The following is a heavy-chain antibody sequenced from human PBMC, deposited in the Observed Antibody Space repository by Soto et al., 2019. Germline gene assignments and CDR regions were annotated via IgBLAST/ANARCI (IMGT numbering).Heavy chain of an antibody. D-gene: IGHD2-8*01. CDR1: GGSIINSGYY. CDR2: IYYSGSP. CDR3: ARDMYARGPNTFDI. Sequence: QVQLQEAGPGLVKPSQTLSLTCTVSGGSIINSGYYWNWIRQHPGKGLEWIGFIYYSGSPYYNPSLKSRVTISVETSKNQFSLKLSSVTAADTAVYYCARDMYARGPNTFDIWGQGKMVTVSS. V-gene: IGHV4-31*03. J-gene: IGHJ3*02.